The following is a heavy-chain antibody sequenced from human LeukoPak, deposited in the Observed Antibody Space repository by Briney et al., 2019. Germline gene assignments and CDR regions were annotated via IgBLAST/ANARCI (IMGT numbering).Heavy chain of an antibody. CDR3: ARAAAAGTV. CDR1: GFTFSSYG. J-gene: IGHJ4*02. CDR2: ISSSSSYI. Sequence: GGSLRLSCAASGFTFSSYGMHWVRQAPGKGLEWVSSISSSSSYIYYADSVKDRFTISRDNAKNSLYLQMNSLRAEDTAVYYCARAAAAGTVWGQGTLVTVSS. V-gene: IGHV3-21*01. D-gene: IGHD6-13*01.